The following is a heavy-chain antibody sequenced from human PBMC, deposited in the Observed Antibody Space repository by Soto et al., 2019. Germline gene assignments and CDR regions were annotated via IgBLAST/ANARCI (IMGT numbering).Heavy chain of an antibody. CDR2: IYYSGST. V-gene: IGHV4-59*01. CDR3: AIGDQYYCDY. D-gene: IGHD2-21*02. CDR1: GGSISSYY. J-gene: IGHJ4*02. Sequence: QVQLQESGPGLVTPSETLSLTCTVSGGSISSYYWSWLRQPPGKGLAWIGYIYYSGSTNYNPSLKSRVTITVDTSKNQFSLKLSSATAADTAVYYCAIGDQYYCDYWGQGTLVTVSS.